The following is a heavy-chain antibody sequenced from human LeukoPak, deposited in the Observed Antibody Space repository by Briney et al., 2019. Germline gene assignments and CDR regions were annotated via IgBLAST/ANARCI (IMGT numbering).Heavy chain of an antibody. CDR3: ASSPVPGVLYSMDV. Sequence: GSSVKVSCKASGGTFSSYAISWVRQAPGQGLEWMGGIIPLFGTANYAQKFQGRVTITADKSTSTAYMELSSLRSEDTAVYYCASSPVPGVLYSMDVWGKGTTVTVSS. CDR1: GGTFSSYA. CDR2: IIPLFGTA. D-gene: IGHD3-10*01. J-gene: IGHJ6*04. V-gene: IGHV1-69*06.